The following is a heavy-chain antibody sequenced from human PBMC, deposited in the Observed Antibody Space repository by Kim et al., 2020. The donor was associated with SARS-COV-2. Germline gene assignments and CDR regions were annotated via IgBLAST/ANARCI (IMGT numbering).Heavy chain of an antibody. Sequence: YYDPSLKSRVTISVDTSKNQFSLKLSSVTAADTAVYYCARSSSRGAGDYWGQGTLVTVSS. D-gene: IGHD2-2*01. V-gene: IGHV4-30-2*04. CDR3: ARSSSRGAGDY. J-gene: IGHJ4*02.